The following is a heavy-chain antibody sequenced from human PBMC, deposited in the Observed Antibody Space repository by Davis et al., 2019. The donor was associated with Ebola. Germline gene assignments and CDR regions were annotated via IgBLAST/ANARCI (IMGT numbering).Heavy chain of an antibody. CDR3: ARDGSTSNQKSGELDY. D-gene: IGHD7-27*01. J-gene: IGHJ4*02. CDR1: GYTFSGYY. Sequence: ASVQVSCKASGYTFSGYYMHWVRHAPRQGLEWMGWINPNSCGTNYAQTFQGRVTMTRDTSISTAYMELSRLRSDDTAVYYCARDGSTSNQKSGELDYWGQGPLVTVSS. V-gene: IGHV1-2*02. CDR2: INPNSCGT.